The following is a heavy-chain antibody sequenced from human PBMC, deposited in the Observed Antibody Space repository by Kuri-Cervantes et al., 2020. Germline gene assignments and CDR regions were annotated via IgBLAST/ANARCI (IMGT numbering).Heavy chain of an antibody. V-gene: IGHV3-9*01. J-gene: IGHJ4*02. D-gene: IGHD1-7*01. CDR2: ISWNSGSI. CDR1: GFTFADYA. Sequence: LKISCAASGFTFADYAMHWVRQAPGKGLEWVSGISWNSGSIGYEDSVKGRFTNSRDNAKNSLYLQMNSLKAEDTSVYYCARELRNDYWGQGTLVTVSS. CDR3: ARELRNDY.